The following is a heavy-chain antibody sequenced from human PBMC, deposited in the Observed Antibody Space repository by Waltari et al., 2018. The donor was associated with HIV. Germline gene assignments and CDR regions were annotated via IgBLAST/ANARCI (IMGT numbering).Heavy chain of an antibody. Sequence: VQSEREMKPPGASVKVSCKPHGYTFTSYAISWLRLAPGQGFEWVGWISAYNGNTNYAQKFRGRVTLTTDTSTSTAYMELRGLRHEDTAIYYCARDKGASDTYKAEYFQHWGRDTLVSVSA. J-gene: IGHJ1*01. D-gene: IGHD1-20*01. CDR3: ARDKGASDTYKAEYFQH. CDR2: ISAYNGNT. V-gene: IGHV1-18*01. CDR1: GYTFTSYA.